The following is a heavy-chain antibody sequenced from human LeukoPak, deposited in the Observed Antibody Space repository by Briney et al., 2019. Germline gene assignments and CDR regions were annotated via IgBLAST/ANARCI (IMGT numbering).Heavy chain of an antibody. CDR3: ARGFRNFDY. CDR2: INHSGST. J-gene: IGHJ4*02. CDR1: GGSFSGYY. V-gene: IGHV4-34*01. D-gene: IGHD2/OR15-2a*01. Sequence: SETLSLTCAVYGGSFSGYYWSWIRQPPGKGLEWIGEINHSGSTNYNPSLKSRVTISVDTSKNQFSLKLSSVTAADTAVYYCARGFRNFDYWGQGTLVTVFS.